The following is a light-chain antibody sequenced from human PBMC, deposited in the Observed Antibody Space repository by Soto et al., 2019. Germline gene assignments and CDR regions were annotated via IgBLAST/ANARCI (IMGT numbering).Light chain of an antibody. CDR2: EVT. CDR1: SSDVGAYNF. CDR3: SSYTTSTPYV. J-gene: IGLJ1*01. V-gene: IGLV2-14*01. Sequence: QSVRTRPAYVYGSPGQSLTLSCTGTSSDVGAYNFVSWYQHHPGRAPKLIIYEVTIRPSGVSNRFSGSKSGNTASLTISGLQAEDEADYYCSSYTTSTPYVFGSGTKVTVL.